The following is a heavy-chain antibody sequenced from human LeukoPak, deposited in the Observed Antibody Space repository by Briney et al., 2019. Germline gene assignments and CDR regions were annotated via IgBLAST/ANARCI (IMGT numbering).Heavy chain of an antibody. CDR1: GYTFTSYG. CDR3: ARGSKVRGVIYPPIDY. D-gene: IGHD3-10*01. V-gene: IGHV1-18*01. CDR2: ISAYNGNT. J-gene: IGHJ4*02. Sequence: ASVKVSFKASGYTFTSYGISCVRQAPGQGLEWMGRISAYNGNTNYAQKFQGRVTLTRDMSTSTAYMELRSLRSDDTAVYYCARGSKVRGVIYPPIDYWGQGTLVTVSS.